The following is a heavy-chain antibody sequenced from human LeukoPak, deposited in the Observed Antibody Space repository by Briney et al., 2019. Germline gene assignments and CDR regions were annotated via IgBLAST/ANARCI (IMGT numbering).Heavy chain of an antibody. CDR3: AAGPAARPDDY. D-gene: IGHD2-2*01. CDR2: ISSSSSYI. CDR1: GFTFNSYS. Sequence: GSLRLSSAASGFTFNSYSMNWVRQAPGKGLEWVSSISSSSSYIYYADSVKGRFTISRDNAKNSLYLQMNSLRAEDTAVYYCAAGPAARPDDYWGQGTLVTVSS. V-gene: IGHV3-21*01. J-gene: IGHJ4*02.